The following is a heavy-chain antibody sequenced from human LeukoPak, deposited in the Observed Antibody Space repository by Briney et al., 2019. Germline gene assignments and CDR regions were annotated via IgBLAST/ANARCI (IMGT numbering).Heavy chain of an antibody. J-gene: IGHJ4*02. Sequence: QPGGSLRFSCTGSGFTFGDYGVSWFRQAPGKGPEWLGFIRSQTFGGTTDFAASVKDRFTIVRDDSNSTAYLQMNTLKTEDTAVYYCTRDGMYSANYPRVYWGRGTLVTVSS. CDR1: GFTFGDYG. CDR2: IRSQTFGGTT. D-gene: IGHD1-26*01. CDR3: TRDGMYSANYPRVY. V-gene: IGHV3-49*03.